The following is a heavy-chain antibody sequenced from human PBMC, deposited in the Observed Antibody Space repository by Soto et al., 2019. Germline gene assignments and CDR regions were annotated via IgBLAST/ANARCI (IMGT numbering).Heavy chain of an antibody. D-gene: IGHD4-17*01. Sequence: QVQLVQSGPEVKKPGASVKVSCKASGYTFTDYYMHWVRQAPGQGLEWMGWINPNSGGTNYAQDFQGWVTMTRDTSISTAYMELSRLRSDDTAVYYCARDLKYGDYGGWYFDLWGRGTLVTVSP. CDR2: INPNSGGT. CDR1: GYTFTDYY. V-gene: IGHV1-2*04. CDR3: ARDLKYGDYGGWYFDL. J-gene: IGHJ2*01.